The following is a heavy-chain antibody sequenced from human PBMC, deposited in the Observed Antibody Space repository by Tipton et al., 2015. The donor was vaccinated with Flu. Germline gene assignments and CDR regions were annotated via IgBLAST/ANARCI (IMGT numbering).Heavy chain of an antibody. D-gene: IGHD6-13*01. CDR3: ARSGYSSSLLGSY. V-gene: IGHV4-34*01. Sequence: TLSLTRAVYGGSFSGYYWSWIRQPPGKGLEWIGEINHSGSTNYNPSLKSRVTISVDTSKNQFSLKLSSVTAADTAVYYCARSGYSSSLLGSYWGQGTLVTVSS. J-gene: IGHJ4*02. CDR2: INHSGST. CDR1: GGSFSGYY.